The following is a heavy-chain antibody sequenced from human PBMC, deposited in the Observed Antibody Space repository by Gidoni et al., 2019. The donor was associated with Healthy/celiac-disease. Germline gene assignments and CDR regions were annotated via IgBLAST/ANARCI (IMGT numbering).Heavy chain of an antibody. CDR1: GCTFSSYA. V-gene: IGHV3-30-3*01. CDR3: ARDFTGIAPGGYFDY. Sequence: PASGCTFSSYAMHWVRQAPGKGREWVAVISYDGSNKYSADSVKGRFTISRDNSTNTLYLQMNSLRAEDTAVYYCARDFTGIAPGGYFDYWGQGTLVTVSS. J-gene: IGHJ4*02. CDR2: ISYDGSNK. D-gene: IGHD6-13*01.